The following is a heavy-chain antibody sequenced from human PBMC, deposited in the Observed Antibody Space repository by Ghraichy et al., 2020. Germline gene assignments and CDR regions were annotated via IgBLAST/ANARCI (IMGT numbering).Heavy chain of an antibody. CDR2: ISSSSSYI. Sequence: GGSLRLSCAASGFTFSSYSMNWVRQAPGKGLEWVSSISSSSSYIYYADSVKGRFTISRDNAKNSLYLQMNSLRAEDTAVYYCARDVLGGWLQFPHDSWGQGTLVTISS. J-gene: IGHJ4*02. CDR1: GFTFSSYS. V-gene: IGHV3-21*01. CDR3: ARDVLGGWLQFPHDS. D-gene: IGHD5-24*01.